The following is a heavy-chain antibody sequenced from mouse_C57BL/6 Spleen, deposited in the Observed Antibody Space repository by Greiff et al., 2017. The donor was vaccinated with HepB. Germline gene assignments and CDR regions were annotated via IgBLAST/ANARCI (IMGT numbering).Heavy chain of an antibody. V-gene: IGHV1-37*01. J-gene: IGHJ4*01. D-gene: IGHD2-12*01. Sequence: EVQLQESGPELVKPGASVKISCTASGYSFTGYFMNWVKQSHGKSLEWIGRINPYNGDTFSNQKFKGKATLTVDKSSSTAHMELLSLTSEDFAVYYCARGTLRRGDYDAMDYWGQGTSVTVSS. CDR2: INPYNGDT. CDR1: GYSFTGYF. CDR3: ARGTLRRGDYDAMDY.